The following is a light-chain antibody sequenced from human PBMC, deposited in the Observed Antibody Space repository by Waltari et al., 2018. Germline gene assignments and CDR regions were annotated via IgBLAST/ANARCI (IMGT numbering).Light chain of an antibody. Sequence: FQLTQSPSVSVSPGQTARITCSGSDLPNIYSYWYQQKPGQAPVLIIFKDIERPSGIPERFSASRSGTVVTLTINGVLAEDEADYYCQATDSRVFGGGTKLTV. CDR3: QATDSRV. CDR1: DLPNIY. CDR2: KDI. J-gene: IGLJ2*01. V-gene: IGLV3-25*03.